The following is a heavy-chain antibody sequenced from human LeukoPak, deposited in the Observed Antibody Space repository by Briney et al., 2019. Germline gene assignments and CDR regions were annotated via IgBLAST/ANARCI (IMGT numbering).Heavy chain of an antibody. CDR1: GYTLTELS. CDR2: FDPEDGET. D-gene: IGHD3-22*01. J-gene: IGHJ4*02. V-gene: IGHV1-24*01. Sequence: ASVKVSCKVSGYTLTELSMHWVRQAPGKGLEWMGGFDPEDGETIYAQKFQGRVTMTEDTSTDAAYMELSSLRSEDTAVYYCATGYYYDSSGYLGIFDYWGQGTLVTVSS. CDR3: ATGYYYDSSGYLGIFDY.